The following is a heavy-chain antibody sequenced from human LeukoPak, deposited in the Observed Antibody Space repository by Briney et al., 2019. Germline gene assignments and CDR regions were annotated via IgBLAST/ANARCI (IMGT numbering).Heavy chain of an antibody. Sequence: SETLSLTCTVSGGSISSSYWSWIRQPPGKGLEWIGYISHSGSTTYNPSLKSRLTVSVDMSKNQFSLDLNSVTTADTAVYYCARAEYYGLFSGYTGGLYYMDVWGKGTTVSVSS. J-gene: IGHJ6*03. V-gene: IGHV4-59*01. CDR2: ISHSGST. CDR1: GGSISSSY. D-gene: IGHD3-3*01. CDR3: ARAEYYGLFSGYTGGLYYMDV.